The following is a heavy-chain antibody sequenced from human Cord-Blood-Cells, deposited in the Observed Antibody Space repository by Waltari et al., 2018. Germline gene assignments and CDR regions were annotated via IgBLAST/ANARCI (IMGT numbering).Heavy chain of an antibody. CDR1: GYSISSGSY. CDR2: IYHSGST. Sequence: QVQLQESGPGLVKPSETLSLTCAVPGYSISSGSYWAWIRQPPGKGLEWIGSIYHSGSTYYNPSLKSRVTISVDTSKNQFSLKLSSVTAADTAVYYCARLGGRYCSSTSCYEYFQHWGQGTLVTVSS. J-gene: IGHJ1*01. V-gene: IGHV4-38-2*01. CDR3: ARLGGRYCSSTSCYEYFQH. D-gene: IGHD2-2*01.